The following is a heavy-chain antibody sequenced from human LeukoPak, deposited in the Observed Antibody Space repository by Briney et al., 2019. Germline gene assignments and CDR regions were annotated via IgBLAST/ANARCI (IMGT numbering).Heavy chain of an antibody. V-gene: IGHV3-23*01. CDR1: VFTLTSFA. Sequence: GGSLRLSCVASVFTLTSFAMSSVRPAPGKEPEWVSVICVSGGSTYYADPMKGGLTIPRNNFKDTLYLQIRSRRAEATPCYFCAKSGYWSGGNCFAWVDFWGQGTLVTVSS. CDR2: ICVSGGST. J-gene: IGHJ4*02. D-gene: IGHD2-15*01. CDR3: AKSGYWSGGNCFAWVDF.